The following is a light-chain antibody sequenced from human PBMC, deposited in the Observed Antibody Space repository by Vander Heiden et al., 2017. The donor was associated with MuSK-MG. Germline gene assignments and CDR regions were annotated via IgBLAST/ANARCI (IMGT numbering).Light chain of an antibody. CDR3: QHDKYGPWT. CDR1: QRISIN. V-gene: IGKV3-15*01. J-gene: IGKJ1*01. CDR2: GAS. Sequence: EIVMTQSPATLSVSPGETVTLSCRASQRISINLVWYQQKPGQAPRLLIFGASTRAPGIPIRFSGRGSGTEFTLTISSLQSEDFAMYYCQHDKYGPWTFGQGTRVE.